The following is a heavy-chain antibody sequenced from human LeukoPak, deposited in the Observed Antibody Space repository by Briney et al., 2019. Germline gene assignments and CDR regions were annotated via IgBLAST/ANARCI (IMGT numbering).Heavy chain of an antibody. D-gene: IGHD5-18*01. J-gene: IGHJ5*02. CDR2: IIPIFGTA. V-gene: IGHV1-69*05. CDR1: GGTFSSYA. CDR3: ARERIQLGSWFDP. Sequence: ASVKVSCKASGGTFSSYAISWVRQAPGQGLECMGGIIPIFGTANYAQKFQGRVTITTDESTSTAYMELSSLRSDDTAVYYCARERIQLGSWFDPWGQGTLVTVSS.